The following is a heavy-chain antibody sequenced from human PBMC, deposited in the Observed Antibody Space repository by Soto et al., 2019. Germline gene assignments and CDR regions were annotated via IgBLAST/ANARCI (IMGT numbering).Heavy chain of an antibody. Sequence: GESLKISCKASAFRLTSHWISWVRQMPGKGLEWMGRIDPLDSQTRYNPSFEGHVVMSVDKSINISYLQWSALEASDTALYFCARHYTTGGWFDELDLWAQGPLVTV. D-gene: IGHD1-1*01. V-gene: IGHV5-10-1*01. CDR1: AFRLTSHW. CDR2: IDPLDSQT. J-gene: IGHJ4*02. CDR3: ARHYTTGGWFDELDL.